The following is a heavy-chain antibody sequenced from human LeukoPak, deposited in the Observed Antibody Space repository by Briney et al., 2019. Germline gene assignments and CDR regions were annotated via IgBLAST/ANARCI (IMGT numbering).Heavy chain of an antibody. D-gene: IGHD3-10*02. CDR3: TRDLRMDYYYVDYYYYGMDV. CDR2: INSDGSSL. Sequence: GGFLRLSCAASGFTLNTYWMNWVRQAPGKGLVWVSRINSDGSSLTYADSVKGRFTVSRDNTKNRLYLQMNSLRAEDTAMYYCTRDLRMDYYYVDYYYYGMDVWGQGTTVTVSS. CDR1: GFTLNTYW. V-gene: IGHV3-74*03. J-gene: IGHJ6*02.